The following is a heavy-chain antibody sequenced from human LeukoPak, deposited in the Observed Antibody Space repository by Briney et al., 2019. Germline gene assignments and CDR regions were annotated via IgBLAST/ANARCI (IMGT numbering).Heavy chain of an antibody. CDR3: ARDRLGTGSHDY. V-gene: IGHV3-7*01. Sequence: PGGSLRLSCAASGFTFSGHWMTWVRQAPGEGLEWVGNIKQDGSVKYYVDSVRGRFTISRDNAKDSLFPYMNSLRADDTAVYYCARDRLGTGSHDYWGQGALVTVSS. J-gene: IGHJ4*02. CDR2: IKQDGSVK. D-gene: IGHD7-27*01. CDR1: GFTFSGHW.